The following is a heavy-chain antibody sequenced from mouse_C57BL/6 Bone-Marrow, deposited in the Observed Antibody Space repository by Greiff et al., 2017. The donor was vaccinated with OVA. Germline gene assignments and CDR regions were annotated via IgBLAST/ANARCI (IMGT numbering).Heavy chain of an antibody. CDR1: GFTFTDYY. J-gene: IGHJ4*01. V-gene: IGHV7-3*01. CDR2: IRNKANGYTT. D-gene: IGHD2-2*01. Sequence: EVQVVESGGGLVQPGGSLCLSCAASGFTFTDYYMSWVRQPPGKALEWLGFIRNKANGYTTEYSASVKGRFTISRDNSQSILYLQMNAQRAENSATYYCARSPDGYDPCYAMDYWGQGTSVTVSS. CDR3: ARSPDGYDPCYAMDY.